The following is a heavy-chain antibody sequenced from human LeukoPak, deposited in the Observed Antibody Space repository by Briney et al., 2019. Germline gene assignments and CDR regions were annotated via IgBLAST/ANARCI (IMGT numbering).Heavy chain of an antibody. CDR1: GFTFSNSW. D-gene: IGHD3-3*01. V-gene: IGHV3-74*01. Sequence: GGSLKLSCAASGFTFSNSWMHWVRQAPGKGLVWVSRVDSDESNTDYADAVKGRFTISRDNAKNTVYLEMNSLRADDMAVYYCARVSGDFWSGYSFDSWCQGTLFVVSS. CDR2: VDSDESNT. CDR3: ARVSGDFWSGYSFDS. J-gene: IGHJ4*02.